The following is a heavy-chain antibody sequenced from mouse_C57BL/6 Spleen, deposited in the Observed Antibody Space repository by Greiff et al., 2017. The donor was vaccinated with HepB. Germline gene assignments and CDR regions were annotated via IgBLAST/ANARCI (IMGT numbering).Heavy chain of an antibody. V-gene: IGHV1-15*01. J-gene: IGHJ1*03. CDR1: GYTFTDYE. CDR2: IDPETGGT. CDR3: TATVVARRYFDV. D-gene: IGHD1-1*01. Sequence: VQLVESGAELVRPGASVTLSCKASGYTFTDYEMHWVKQTPVHGLEWIGAIDPETGGTAYNQKFKGKAILTADKSSSTAYMELRSLTSEDSAVYYCTATVVARRYFDVWGTGTTVTVSS.